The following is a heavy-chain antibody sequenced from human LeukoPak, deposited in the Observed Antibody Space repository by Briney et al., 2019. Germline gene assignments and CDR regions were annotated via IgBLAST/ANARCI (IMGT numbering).Heavy chain of an antibody. CDR1: GFTFSSYG. CDR2: ISYDGSNK. D-gene: IGHD6-6*01. V-gene: IGHV3-30*18. J-gene: IGHJ6*02. Sequence: PGGSLRLSCAASGFTFSSYGMHWVRQAPGKGLEWVAVISYDGSNKYYADSVKGRFTISRDNSKNTLYLQMNSLRAEDTAAYYCAKQKIHIAARPAYYYYGMDVWGQGTTVTVSS. CDR3: AKQKIHIAARPAYYYYGMDV.